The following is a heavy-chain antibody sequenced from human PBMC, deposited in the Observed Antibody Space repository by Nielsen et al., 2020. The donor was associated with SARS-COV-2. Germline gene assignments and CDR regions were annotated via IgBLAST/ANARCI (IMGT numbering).Heavy chain of an antibody. CDR2: ISSSSTI. V-gene: IGHV3-48*04. CDR3: ARDYDYVWGSYRSPSYFDY. D-gene: IGHD3-16*02. CDR1: GFTFSSYS. J-gene: IGHJ4*02. Sequence: GESLKISCAASGFTFSSYSMNWVRQAPGKGLEWVSYISSSSTIYYADSVKGRFTISRDNAKNSLYLQMNSLRAEDTAVYYCARDYDYVWGSYRSPSYFDYWGQGTLVTVSS.